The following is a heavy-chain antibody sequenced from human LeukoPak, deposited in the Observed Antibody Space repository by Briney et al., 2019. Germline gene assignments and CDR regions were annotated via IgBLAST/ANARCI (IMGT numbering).Heavy chain of an antibody. D-gene: IGHD1-26*01. CDR1: GFTFSSYG. CDR2: ISYDGSNK. J-gene: IGHJ4*02. CDR3: AKANRGSYYSYFDY. V-gene: IGHV3-30*18. Sequence: GGSLRLSCAASGFTFSSYGMHWVRQAPGKGLEWVAVISYDGSNKYYADSVKGRFTISRDNSKNTLYLQMNSLRAEDTAVYYCAKANRGSYYSYFDYWGQGTLVTVSS.